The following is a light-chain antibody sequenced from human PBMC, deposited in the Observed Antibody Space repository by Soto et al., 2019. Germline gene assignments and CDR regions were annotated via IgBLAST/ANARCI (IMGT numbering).Light chain of an antibody. CDR1: QSVSSN. Sequence: ERVMTQSPATLCLSPGQRAHLSPRASQSVSSNLAWYQQKPGQAPRLLIYGASTRATGIPARFSGSGSGTEFTLTISSLQSEDFAVYYCQQYNNWPRTFGQGTKVDI. J-gene: IGKJ1*01. V-gene: IGKV3-15*01. CDR2: GAS. CDR3: QQYNNWPRT.